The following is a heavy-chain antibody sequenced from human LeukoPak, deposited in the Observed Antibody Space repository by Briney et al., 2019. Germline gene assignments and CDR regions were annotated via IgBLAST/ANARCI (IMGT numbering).Heavy chain of an antibody. CDR3: ARGAYGGNWFDP. J-gene: IGHJ5*02. Sequence: PGGSLRLSCAASGFTFSSYWMHWVRQAPGEGLVWVSRINSDGSSTSYADSVKGRFTISRDNAKNTLYLQMNSLRAEDTAVYYCARGAYGGNWFDPWGQGTLVTVSS. V-gene: IGHV3-74*01. CDR2: INSDGSST. D-gene: IGHD4-23*01. CDR1: GFTFSSYW.